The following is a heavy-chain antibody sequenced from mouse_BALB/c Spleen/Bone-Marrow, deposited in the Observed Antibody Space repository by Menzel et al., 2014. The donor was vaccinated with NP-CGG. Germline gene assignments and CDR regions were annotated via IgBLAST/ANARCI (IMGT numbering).Heavy chain of an antibody. CDR3: GRDYYRGSFDY. D-gene: IGHD2-14*01. CDR2: INPYNDVT. Sequence: EVQGVESGPELVKPGASVKMSCKASGYKFTSYVMLWVKQKPGQGLEWIGYINPYNDVTTYNEKFKGKASLTSDKSSSTAYMELSSLTSDDSAVYYCGRDYYRGSFDYWGQGTTLTVSS. J-gene: IGHJ2*01. V-gene: IGHV1-14*01. CDR1: GYKFTSYV.